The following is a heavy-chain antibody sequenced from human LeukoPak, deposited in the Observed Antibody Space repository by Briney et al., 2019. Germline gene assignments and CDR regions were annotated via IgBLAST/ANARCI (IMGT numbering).Heavy chain of an antibody. J-gene: IGHJ5*02. CDR3: ARVIELSKVYDP. V-gene: IGHV1-46*01. CDR1: GYTFTSYY. D-gene: IGHD2-8*01. Sequence: LVASVKVSCKASGYTFTSYYMHWVRQAPGQGLEWMGIINPSGGSTSYAQKFQGRVTMTRDMSTSTVYMELSRLRSDDTAVYYCARVIELSKVYDPWGQGTLVTVSS. CDR2: INPSGGST.